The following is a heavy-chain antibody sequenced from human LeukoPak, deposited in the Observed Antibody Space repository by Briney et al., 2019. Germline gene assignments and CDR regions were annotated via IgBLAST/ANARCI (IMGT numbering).Heavy chain of an antibody. CDR3: ARDPDYYGSGSFDY. CDR1: GGTFSSYA. CDR2: IIPIFGTA. D-gene: IGHD3-10*01. V-gene: IGHV1-69*06. J-gene: IGHJ4*02. Sequence: SVKVSCKASGGTFSSYAISWVRQAPGQGLEWMGGIIPIFGTANYAQKFQGRVAITADKSTSTAYMELSSLRSEDTAVYYCARDPDYYGSGSFDYWGQGTLVTVSS.